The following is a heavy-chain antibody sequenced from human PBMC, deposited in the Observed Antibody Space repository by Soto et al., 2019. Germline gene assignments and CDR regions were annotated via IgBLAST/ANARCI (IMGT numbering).Heavy chain of an antibody. V-gene: IGHV3-23*01. D-gene: IGHD6-19*01. CDR3: AKDVQWLAAGQFDY. CDR1: GFTFSSYA. CDR2: ISGSGGST. Sequence: WGSLGLSCAASGFTFSSYAMSWVRQAPGKGLEWVSAISGSGGSTYYADSVKGRFTISRDNSKNTLYLQMNSLRAEDTAVYYCAKDVQWLAAGQFDYWVQGTRVTVSS. J-gene: IGHJ4*02.